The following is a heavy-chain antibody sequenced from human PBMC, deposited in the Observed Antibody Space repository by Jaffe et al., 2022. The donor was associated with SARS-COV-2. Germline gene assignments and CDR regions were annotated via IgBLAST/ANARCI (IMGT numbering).Heavy chain of an antibody. CDR2: ISSSGSTI. D-gene: IGHD2-15*01. J-gene: IGHJ6*02. CDR1: GFTFSDYY. V-gene: IGHV3-11*01. Sequence: QVQLVESGGGLVKPGGSLRLSCAASGFTFSDYYMSWIRQAPGKGLEWVSYISSSGSTIYYADSVKGRFTISRDNAKNSLYLQMNSLRAEDTAVYYCARDRRYCSGGSCYTLHYYYGMDVWGQGTTVTVSS. CDR3: ARDRRYCSGGSCYTLHYYYGMDV.